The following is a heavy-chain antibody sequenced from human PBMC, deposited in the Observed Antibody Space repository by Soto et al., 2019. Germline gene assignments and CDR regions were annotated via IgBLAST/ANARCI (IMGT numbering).Heavy chain of an antibody. CDR1: GFSLTTSGVG. D-gene: IGHD3-3*01. CDR3: ADRVLRTVFGFVTTTAIYFDF. J-gene: IGHJ4*02. Sequence: QITLNESGPTQVKPRQTLTLTCTFSGFSLTTSGVGVGWIRQSPGKAPEWLALISWDEDKRYSPSLKSRLTITKDTAKHQVVLTMADLDTADTATYYCADRVLRTVFGFVTTTAIYFDFWGQGTPVAVSS. V-gene: IGHV2-5*02. CDR2: ISWDEDK.